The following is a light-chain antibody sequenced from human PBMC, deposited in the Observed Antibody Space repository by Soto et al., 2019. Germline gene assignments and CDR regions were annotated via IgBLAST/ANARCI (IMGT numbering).Light chain of an antibody. V-gene: IGLV2-14*01. CDR2: EVS. CDR3: SSYTSISTVV. Sequence: QSALTQPASVSGSPGQSITISCTGTTNDIGGFNYVSWYQQHPGKAPKLMIYEVSNRPSGVSNRFSGSKSGNTASLTISGPQAEDEDDYYCSSYTSISTVVFGGGTKVTVL. CDR1: TNDIGGFNY. J-gene: IGLJ3*02.